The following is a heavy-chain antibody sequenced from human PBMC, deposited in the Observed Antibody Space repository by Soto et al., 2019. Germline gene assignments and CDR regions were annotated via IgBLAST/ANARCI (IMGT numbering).Heavy chain of an antibody. CDR1: GYTFTSYG. CDR2: ISAYNGNT. J-gene: IGHJ4*02. CDR3: ARDPHGSGVTHPPYADY. V-gene: IGHV1-18*01. Sequence: QVQLVQSGAEVKKPGASVKVSCKASGYTFTSYGISWVRQAPGQGLEWMGWISAYNGNTNYAQKLQGRVTMTTDTSTSTAYMELRSMRSYDTAVYYCARDPHGSGVTHPPYADYWGQGTLVTVSS. D-gene: IGHD2-15*01.